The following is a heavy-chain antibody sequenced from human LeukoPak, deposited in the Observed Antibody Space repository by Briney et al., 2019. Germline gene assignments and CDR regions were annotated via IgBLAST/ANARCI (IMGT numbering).Heavy chain of an antibody. V-gene: IGHV4-39*07. J-gene: IGHJ4*02. Sequence: SETLSLTCTVSGGSISSTSYYWGWIRQPPGKGLEWIGSIYYSGSTYYNPSLRSRVTISVDTSKNQFSLKLSSVTAADTAVYYCARRKFGEYPFDYWGQGTLVTVSS. D-gene: IGHD3-10*01. CDR3: ARRKFGEYPFDY. CDR1: GGSISSTSYY. CDR2: IYYSGST.